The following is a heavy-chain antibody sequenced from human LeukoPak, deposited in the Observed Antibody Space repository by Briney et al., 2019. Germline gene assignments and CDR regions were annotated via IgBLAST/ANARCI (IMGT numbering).Heavy chain of an antibody. CDR3: ARVGIDSGSFADFDY. Sequence: SETLSLTCAIYVGSFSGYYWSWIRQPPGKGLEWIGEINHSGSTNYNSSLKSRVTISVDTSKNQFSLKLSSVTAADTAVYFCARVGIDSGSFADFDYWGQGTLVTVSS. J-gene: IGHJ4*02. CDR1: VGSFSGYY. CDR2: INHSGST. V-gene: IGHV4-34*01. D-gene: IGHD1-26*01.